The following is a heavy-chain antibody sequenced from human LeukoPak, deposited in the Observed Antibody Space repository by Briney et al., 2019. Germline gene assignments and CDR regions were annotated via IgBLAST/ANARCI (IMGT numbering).Heavy chain of an antibody. D-gene: IGHD3-3*01. Sequence: PGGSLRLSCAASGFTFSLYAMNWVRQAPGKGLEWVSYINSGSSDKHYTESVRGRFTISRDSAKKTLYLQMNSLRAEDTAVYFCARDTYEPGLIDFWGQGTLVSVSS. CDR3: ARDTYEPGLIDF. CDR1: GFTFSLYA. J-gene: IGHJ4*02. V-gene: IGHV3-21*05. CDR2: INSGSSDK.